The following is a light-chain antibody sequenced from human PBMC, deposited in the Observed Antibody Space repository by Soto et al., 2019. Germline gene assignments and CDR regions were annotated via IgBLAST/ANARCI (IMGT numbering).Light chain of an antibody. J-gene: IGKJ1*01. CDR1: QTITRR. CDR2: DDS. Sequence: DIQMTQSPSTLSASVGDRVIITCRASQTITRRLAWYQHKPGKAPKILIWDDSRLQRGVQSRFSGSGSGKEFPLTISSLQPDDFATYYCQQYNDYSTWTFGQGTQVEIK. CDR3: QQYNDYSTWT. V-gene: IGKV1-5*01.